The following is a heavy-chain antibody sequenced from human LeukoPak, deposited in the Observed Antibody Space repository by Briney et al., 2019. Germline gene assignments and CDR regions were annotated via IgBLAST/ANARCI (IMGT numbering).Heavy chain of an antibody. CDR2: INHSGRT. CDR3: PRGRRSNPYYGSGSYYNPLYSFDY. CDR1: TASFSGYY. Sequence: PPQTRSPARAVDTASFSGYYSSWIRHPPGKVLEWIGEINHSGRTNYHTSLRRRSPISVNTSKNQFSLKLTALNAAEPPVYFFPRGRRSNPYYGSGSYYNPLYSFDYWGQGTLVTVSS. V-gene: IGHV4-34*01. J-gene: IGHJ4*02. D-gene: IGHD3-10*01.